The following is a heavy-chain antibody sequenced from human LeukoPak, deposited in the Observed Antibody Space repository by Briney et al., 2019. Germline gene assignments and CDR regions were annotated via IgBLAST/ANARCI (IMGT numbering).Heavy chain of an antibody. CDR1: GFTFSSYS. J-gene: IGHJ6*04. V-gene: IGHV3-21*01. CDR3: ARPYCSSASCYGVDV. CDR2: ISSTSSYI. Sequence: GGSLRLSCAASGFTFSSYSMNWVRQAPGKGLEWASSISSTSSYIYYADSVKGRFTISRDNAKNSLFLQMNSLRAEDTAVYYCARPYCSSASCYGVDVWGKGTTVTVSS. D-gene: IGHD2-2*01.